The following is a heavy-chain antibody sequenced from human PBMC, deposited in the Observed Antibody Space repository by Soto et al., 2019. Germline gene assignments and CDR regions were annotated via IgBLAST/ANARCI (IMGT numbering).Heavy chain of an antibody. CDR3: ARHGEVGGVSYAFNFFDP. V-gene: IGHV1-3*01. D-gene: IGHD3-10*01. CDR1: GYTFSTYG. J-gene: IGHJ5*02. Sequence: ASVKVSCKTSGYTFSTYGMHWVRQAPGQRFEWMGWINAGNGDTRYPQRFQGRVTITTDTSASTAYMELSSLRSEDTAIYYCARHGEVGGVSYAFNFFDPWGQGTLVTVSS. CDR2: INAGNGDT.